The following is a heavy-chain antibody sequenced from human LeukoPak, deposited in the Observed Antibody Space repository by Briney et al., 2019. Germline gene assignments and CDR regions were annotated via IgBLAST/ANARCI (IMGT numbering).Heavy chain of an antibody. V-gene: IGHV3-30-3*01. CDR1: GFTFNYYA. CDR2: MSYDGNNK. J-gene: IGHJ6*02. Sequence: GGSLRLSCAASGFTFNYYAMRWVRQAPGKGLEWVSVMSYDGNNKYYSDSVKGRFTISRDNSKNTLYLQMNSLRAEDTAVYYCARDTSMDVWGQGTTVTVSS. D-gene: IGHD1-1*01. CDR3: ARDTSMDV.